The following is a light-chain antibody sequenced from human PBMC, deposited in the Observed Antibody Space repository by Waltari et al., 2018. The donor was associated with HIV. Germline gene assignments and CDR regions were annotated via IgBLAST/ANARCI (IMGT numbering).Light chain of an antibody. CDR3: KQYYSSPWT. J-gene: IGKJ1*01. CDR2: WAS. V-gene: IGKV4-1*01. Sequence: DIVLTQSPDSLAVSLGERATINCKSSQSLLSSPNRKNNLAWYQQKPGQSPKWLIYWASTRQSGVPDRFRGSESGTDFTLTITRLQAEDVAVYYCKQYYSSPWTFGQGTKVELK. CDR1: QSLLSSPNRKNN.